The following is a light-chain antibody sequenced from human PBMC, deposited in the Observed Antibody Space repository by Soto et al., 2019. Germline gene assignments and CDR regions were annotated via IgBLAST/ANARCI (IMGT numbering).Light chain of an antibody. CDR1: QDIGTW. Sequence: DIPLTQSPSSVSASVGDRVTITCRASQDIGTWLAWYQQKPGKAPKLLIYVASNLQSGVPSRFSGAGSGTDFNLTITSLQPEDFATYHCQQADRFPFTFGPGTKVDFK. V-gene: IGKV1-12*01. J-gene: IGKJ3*01. CDR2: VAS. CDR3: QQADRFPFT.